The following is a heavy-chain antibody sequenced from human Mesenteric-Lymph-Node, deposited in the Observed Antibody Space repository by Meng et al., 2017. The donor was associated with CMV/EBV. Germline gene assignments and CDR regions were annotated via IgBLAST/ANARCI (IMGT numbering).Heavy chain of an antibody. D-gene: IGHD3-3*01. V-gene: IGHV3-30*02. CDR3: ARVISKGGEWLLYPMYYFDY. CDR1: GFLITGHV. Sequence: GESLKISCAASGFLITGHVMHWVRQAPGRGLEWVAFVRYEGSDKFYADSVKGRFTISRDNAKNTLYLQMNSLRAEDTAVYYCARVISKGGEWLLYPMYYFDYWGQGTLVTVSS. CDR2: VRYEGSDK. J-gene: IGHJ4*02.